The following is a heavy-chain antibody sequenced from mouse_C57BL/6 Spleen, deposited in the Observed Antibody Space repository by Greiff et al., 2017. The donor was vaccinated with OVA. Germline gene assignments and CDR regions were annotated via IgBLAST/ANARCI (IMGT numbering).Heavy chain of an antibody. D-gene: IGHD1-1*01. J-gene: IGHJ1*03. CDR1: GFNIKDYY. V-gene: IGHV14-2*01. CDR3: ANYYGSSYWYFDV. CDR2: IDPEDGET. Sequence: VHVKQSGAELVKPGASVKLSCTASGFNIKDYYMHWVKQRTEQGLEWIGRIDPEDGETKYAPKFQGKATITADTSSNTAYLQLSSLTSEDTAVYYCANYYGSSYWYFDVWGTGTTVTVSS.